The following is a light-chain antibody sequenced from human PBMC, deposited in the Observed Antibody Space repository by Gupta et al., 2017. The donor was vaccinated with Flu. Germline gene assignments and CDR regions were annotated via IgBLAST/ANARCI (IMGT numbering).Light chain of an antibody. V-gene: IGLV2-14*01. CDR2: EVS. CDR3: GSCTSVTTWV. J-gene: IGLJ3*02. Sequence: QSALTQPASVSGSPGQSITISCTGTSSDIGGYNCVSWYQQHPGKAPKLIIYEVSNRPSGVSNRFSGSKSGNTASLTISGLHSEDEADYHCGSCTSVTTWVFGGGTKVTGL. CDR1: SSDIGGYNC.